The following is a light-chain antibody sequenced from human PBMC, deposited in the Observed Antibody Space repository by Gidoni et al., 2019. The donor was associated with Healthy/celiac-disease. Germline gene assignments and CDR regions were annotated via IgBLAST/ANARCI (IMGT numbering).Light chain of an antibody. Sequence: ELVLTQSPATLSWSPGESAILSRRASQSVSSYLAWYQQKPGQAPRLLIYDASNRATGIPARFSGSGSGTYFTLTISSLEPEDFAVYYCQQRSNWPPLITFXXXTRLEIK. J-gene: IGKJ5*01. CDR3: QQRSNWPPLIT. CDR1: QSVSSY. CDR2: DAS. V-gene: IGKV3-11*01.